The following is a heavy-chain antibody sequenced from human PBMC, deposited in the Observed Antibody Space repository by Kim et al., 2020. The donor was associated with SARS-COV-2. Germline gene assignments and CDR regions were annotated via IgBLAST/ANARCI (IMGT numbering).Heavy chain of an antibody. CDR2: GSST. CDR3: AESSGWLY. Sequence: GSSTYYADSVKGRLTNSRDNSKNTLYLQMTSLRAEDTAVYYCAESSGWLYWGQGTLVTVSS. V-gene: IGHV3-23*03. D-gene: IGHD6-19*01. J-gene: IGHJ4*02.